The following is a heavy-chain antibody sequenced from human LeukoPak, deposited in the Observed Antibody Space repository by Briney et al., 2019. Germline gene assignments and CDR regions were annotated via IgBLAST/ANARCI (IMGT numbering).Heavy chain of an antibody. CDR3: VREITVTGPDRRFDI. Sequence: GGSLRLSCAASGFTFSSYEMNWVRQAPGKGLEWVSYISSSGTTIYYADSVKGRFTISRDNSRSTLFLQVNSLRAEDSAMYYCVREITVTGPDRRFDIWGQGTLVTVSS. J-gene: IGHJ5*02. V-gene: IGHV3-48*03. D-gene: IGHD6-19*01. CDR2: ISSSGTTI. CDR1: GFTFSSYE.